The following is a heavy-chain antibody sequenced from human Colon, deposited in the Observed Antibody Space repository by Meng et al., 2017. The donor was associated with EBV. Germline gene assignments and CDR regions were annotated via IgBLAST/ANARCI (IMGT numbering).Heavy chain of an antibody. Sequence: LQGSDLELGKPSTALSLTCTVSGGFDSRGGYYWSWIRQSPGKGLEWIGFDYYSGSTYYHPFLKSRVTITIDTCKNQFSLKLSSVTVSDPAVYDSARGSSRWLQISFDYWGQGTLVTVSS. D-gene: IGHD5-24*01. CDR1: GGFDSRGGYY. J-gene: IGHJ4*02. CDR3: ARGSSRWLQISFDY. V-gene: IGHV4-31*03. CDR2: DYYSGST.